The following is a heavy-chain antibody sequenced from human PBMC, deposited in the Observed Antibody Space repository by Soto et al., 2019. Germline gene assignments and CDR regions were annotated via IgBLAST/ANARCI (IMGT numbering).Heavy chain of an antibody. CDR1: GYTFISYY. V-gene: IGHV1-2*02. D-gene: IGHD2-21*01. J-gene: IGHJ6*02. CDR2: INPHSGDT. Sequence: GASVKVSCKSSGYTFISYYLHWVRQAPGQGLEWMGWINPHSGDTYYAEKFQGRVTMTRDTSITTVFMDLSRLTSDDTALYFCARQGKPYPPPRVSYCLYVWG. CDR3: ARQGKPYPPPRVSYCLYV.